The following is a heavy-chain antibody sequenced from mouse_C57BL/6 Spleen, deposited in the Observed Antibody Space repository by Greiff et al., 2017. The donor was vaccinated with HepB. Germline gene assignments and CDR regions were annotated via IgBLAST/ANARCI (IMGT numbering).Heavy chain of an antibody. J-gene: IGHJ1*03. CDR2: IWSGGST. CDR1: GFSLTSYG. V-gene: IGHV2-2*01. CDR3: ARNSGYYGSRDWYFDV. Sequence: QVQLQQSGPGLVQPSQGLSITCTVPGFSLTSYGVHGVRKSPGKGLEGLGVIWSGGSTDYNASFISRLSISKDNSKSQVFFKMNSLQADDTAIYYCARNSGYYGSRDWYFDVWGTGTTVTVSS. D-gene: IGHD1-1*01.